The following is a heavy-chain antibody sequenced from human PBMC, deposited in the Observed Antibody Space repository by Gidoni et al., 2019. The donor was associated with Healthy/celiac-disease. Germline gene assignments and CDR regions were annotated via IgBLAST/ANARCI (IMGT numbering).Heavy chain of an antibody. J-gene: IGHJ3*02. CDR1: GVTFSSYA. Sequence: EVQLLESGGGLVQPGGSLRLSCAASGVTFSSYAMSWVRKAPGKGPEWVSAISGSGGSTYYADSVKGRFTISRDNSKNTLYLQMNSLRAEDTAVYYCAKGAMVRGVITAFDIWVQGTMVTVSS. CDR3: AKGAMVRGVITAFDI. V-gene: IGHV3-23*01. D-gene: IGHD3-10*01. CDR2: ISGSGGST.